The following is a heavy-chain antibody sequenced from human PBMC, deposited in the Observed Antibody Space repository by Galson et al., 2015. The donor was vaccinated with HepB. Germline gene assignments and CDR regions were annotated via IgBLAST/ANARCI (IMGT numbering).Heavy chain of an antibody. D-gene: IGHD2-2*01. CDR3: AREEVVPAAFHYYYYYYMDV. CDR1: GYTFTSYA. Sequence: SVKVSCKASGYTFTSYAMHWVRQAPGQRLEWMGWINAGNGNTKYSQKFQGRVTITRDTSASTAYMELSSLRSEDTAVYYCAREEVVPAAFHYYYYYYMDVWGKGTTVTVSS. V-gene: IGHV1-3*01. CDR2: INAGNGNT. J-gene: IGHJ6*03.